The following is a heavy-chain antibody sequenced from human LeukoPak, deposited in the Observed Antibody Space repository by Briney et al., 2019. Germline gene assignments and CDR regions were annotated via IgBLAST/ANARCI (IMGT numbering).Heavy chain of an antibody. CDR1: GGFINDYY. CDR3: ARDQDYYGSGSYGPDY. D-gene: IGHD3-10*01. J-gene: IGHJ4*02. Sequence: SETLSLTCTVSGGFINDYYWNWIRQPPGQGLEWIGYVYYSGSINYNPSLKSRVTISVDTSKNQFSLKLSSVTAADTAVYYCARDQDYYGSGSYGPDYWGQGTLVTVSS. CDR2: VYYSGSI. V-gene: IGHV4-59*12.